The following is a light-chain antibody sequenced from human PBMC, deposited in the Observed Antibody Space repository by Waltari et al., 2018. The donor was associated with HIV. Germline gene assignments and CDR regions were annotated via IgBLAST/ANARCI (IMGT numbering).Light chain of an antibody. V-gene: IGLV2-14*01. CDR1: SSDVGGYNY. J-gene: IGLJ2*01. Sequence: QSALAQPASVSGSPGQSITISCTGTSSDVGGYNYVSWYQQHPGKAPKLIVYEVSNRPPAVSNRFSGSNSGNTASLTISGLQADDEGDYYCSSYTSSSIPVVIGGGTKLTVL. CDR2: EVS. CDR3: SSYTSSSIPVV.